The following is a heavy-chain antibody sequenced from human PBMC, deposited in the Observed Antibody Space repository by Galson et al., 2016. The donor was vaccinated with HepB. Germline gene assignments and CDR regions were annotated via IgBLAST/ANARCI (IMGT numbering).Heavy chain of an antibody. CDR1: GFTFGRSW. D-gene: IGHD1-1*01. CDR2: IHGDESSA. Sequence: SLRLSCAASGFTFGRSWMHWVRQAPGKGLVWVSRIHGDESSASFADSVRGRFTISRDAAKNTLHLQMSNLRAEDTAVYYCARAGEDWNDVGYFDYWGQGTLVTVSS. V-gene: IGHV3-74*01. J-gene: IGHJ4*02. CDR3: ARAGEDWNDVGYFDY.